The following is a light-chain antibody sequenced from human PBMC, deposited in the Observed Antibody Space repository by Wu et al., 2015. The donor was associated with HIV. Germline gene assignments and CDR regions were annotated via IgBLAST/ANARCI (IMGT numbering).Light chain of an antibody. Sequence: EIVLTQSPGTLSLSPGESATLSCRASQSVSDNYLAWYQQKPGQAPRLLIYGASSRATGIPERFSGSGSGTDFSLTISRLEPEDFAVYYCQQYGNSPRFSFGQGTQVEIK. CDR1: QSVSDNY. V-gene: IGKV3-20*01. J-gene: IGKJ2*03. CDR2: GAS. CDR3: QQYGNSPRFS.